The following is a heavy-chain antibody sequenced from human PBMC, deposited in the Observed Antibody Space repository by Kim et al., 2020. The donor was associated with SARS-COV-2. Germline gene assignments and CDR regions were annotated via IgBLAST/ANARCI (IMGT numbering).Heavy chain of an antibody. CDR2: ISGSGGST. V-gene: IGHV3-23*01. CDR1: GFTFSSYA. J-gene: IGHJ6*02. D-gene: IGHD2-2*01. Sequence: GGSLRLSCAASGFTFSSYAMSWVRQAPGKGLEWVSAISGSGGSTYYADSVKGRFTISRDNSKNTLYLQMNSLRAEDTAVYYCAKEVGAHCSSTSCYPLYYYYGMDVWGQGTTVTVSS. CDR3: AKEVGAHCSSTSCYPLYYYYGMDV.